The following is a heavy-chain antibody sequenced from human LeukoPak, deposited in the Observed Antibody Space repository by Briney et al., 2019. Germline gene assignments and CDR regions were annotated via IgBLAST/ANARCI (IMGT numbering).Heavy chain of an antibody. Sequence: ASVKVSCKASGGTFSNYAISWVRQAPGQGLEWMGWISAYNGNTNYAQKLQGRVTMTTDTSTSTAYMELRSLRSDDTAVYYCARVGSRYMDVWGKGTTVTVSS. CDR3: ARVGSRYMDV. V-gene: IGHV1-18*01. J-gene: IGHJ6*03. CDR2: ISAYNGNT. D-gene: IGHD3-10*01. CDR1: GGTFSNYA.